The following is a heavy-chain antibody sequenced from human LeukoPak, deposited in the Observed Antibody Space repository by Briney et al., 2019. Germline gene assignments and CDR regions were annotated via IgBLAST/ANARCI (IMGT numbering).Heavy chain of an antibody. CDR2: ISAYNGDT. D-gene: IGHD3-22*01. CDR1: GYTFTSYG. CDR3: ARAEPYYYDSSGPDY. V-gene: IGHV1-18*01. Sequence: ASVKVSCKASGYTFTSYGISWVRQAPGQGLEWMGWISAYNGDTNYAQKLQGRVTMTTDTSTSTAYMELRSLRSDDTAVYYCARAEPYYYDSSGPDYWGQGTLVTVSS. J-gene: IGHJ4*02.